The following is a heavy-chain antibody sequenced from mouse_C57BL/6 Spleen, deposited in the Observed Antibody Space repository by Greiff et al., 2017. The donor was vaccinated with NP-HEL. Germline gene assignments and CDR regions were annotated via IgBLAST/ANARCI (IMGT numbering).Heavy chain of an antibody. D-gene: IGHD3-2*01. Sequence: QVTLKVSGAELVRPGASVKLSCKASGYTFTDYYINWVKQRPGQGLEWIARIYPGSGNTYYNEKFKGKATLTAEKSSSTAYMQLSSLTSEDSAVYFCARDRFQGIYAMDYWGQGTSVTVSS. CDR3: ARDRFQGIYAMDY. J-gene: IGHJ4*01. V-gene: IGHV1-76*01. CDR1: GYTFTDYY. CDR2: IYPGSGNT.